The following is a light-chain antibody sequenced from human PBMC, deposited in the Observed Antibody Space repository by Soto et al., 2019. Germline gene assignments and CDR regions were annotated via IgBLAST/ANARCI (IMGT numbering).Light chain of an antibody. J-gene: IGKJ4*01. CDR1: QSVSSY. CDR2: DAS. CDR3: QQRSNWPRLT. Sequence: EIVLTQSPATLSLSPGERATLSCRASQSVSSYLAWYQQKPGQAPMLLIYDASNRATGIPARFSGSGSGTDFTLTIRGLEPEDLSVYYCQQRSNWPRLTFGGGTKVEIK. V-gene: IGKV3-11*01.